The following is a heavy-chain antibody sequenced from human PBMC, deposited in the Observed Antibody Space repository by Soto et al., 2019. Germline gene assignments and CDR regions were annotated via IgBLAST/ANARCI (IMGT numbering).Heavy chain of an antibody. J-gene: IGHJ6*02. D-gene: IGHD1-26*01. V-gene: IGHV3-33*01. Sequence: GGSLRLSCAASGFTFSNYGMHWVRQAPGKGLEGVAILWHDGNNKYYADSVRGRFIISRDNSKNRLYLQMNSLRAEDTAVYYCASDLVGASDSYGLDVWVQGTPVTVSS. CDR1: GFTFSNYG. CDR2: LWHDGNNK. CDR3: ASDLVGASDSYGLDV.